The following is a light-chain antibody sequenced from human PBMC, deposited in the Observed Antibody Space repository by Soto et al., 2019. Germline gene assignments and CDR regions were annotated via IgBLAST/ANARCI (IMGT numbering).Light chain of an antibody. CDR2: DVN. CDR3: SSYTSSSKYV. Sequence: QSALTQPASVSGSPGQSITISCTGTSSDVGGYNYDSWYQQHPGKAPKLMIYDVNYRPSGISHRFSGSKSGNTASLAISGLQAEDEADYFCSSYTSSSKYVFGTGTKVTVL. CDR1: SSDVGGYNY. J-gene: IGLJ1*01. V-gene: IGLV2-14*03.